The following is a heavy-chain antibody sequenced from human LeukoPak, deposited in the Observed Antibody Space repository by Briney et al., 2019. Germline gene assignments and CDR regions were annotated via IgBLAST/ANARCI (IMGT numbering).Heavy chain of an antibody. J-gene: IGHJ4*02. V-gene: IGHV4-4*07. D-gene: IGHD2-2*01. CDR2: IYTSGST. CDR3: ARALTYCSSTSCYPYYFDY. Sequence: PSETLSLTCTVSGGSISSYYWSWIRQPAGKGLEWIGRIYTSGSTNYNPSLKSRVTMSVDTSKNQFSLKLSSVTAADTAVYYCARALTYCSSTSCYPYYFDYWGQGTLVTVSS. CDR1: GGSISSYY.